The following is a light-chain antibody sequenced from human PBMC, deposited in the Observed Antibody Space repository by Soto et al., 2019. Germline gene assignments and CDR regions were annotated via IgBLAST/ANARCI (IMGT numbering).Light chain of an antibody. CDR3: QQYNNLPPT. Sequence: ETVLTQSPGTLSLSPGEGATLSCRATQAVYSSLLAWYQQKPGQAPRLLIYGASSRATGIPDRFSRSGSGTDFTLTISSLQSEDSAFYDCQQYNNLPPTFGQGTKVDIK. CDR1: QAVYSSL. CDR2: GAS. V-gene: IGKV3-20*01. J-gene: IGKJ1*01.